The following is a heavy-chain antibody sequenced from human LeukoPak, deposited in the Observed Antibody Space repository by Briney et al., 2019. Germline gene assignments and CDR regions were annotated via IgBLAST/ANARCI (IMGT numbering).Heavy chain of an antibody. CDR1: GFTVSNNY. CDR2: ISGSGGST. J-gene: IGHJ4*02. Sequence: GGSLRLSCAASGFTVSNNYMSWVRQAPGKGLEWVSAISGSGGSTYYADSVKGRFTISRDNSKNTLYLQMNSLRAEDTAVYYCAKDSGPFVVVTAIPYYFDYWGQGTLVTVSS. D-gene: IGHD2-21*02. V-gene: IGHV3-23*01. CDR3: AKDSGPFVVVTAIPYYFDY.